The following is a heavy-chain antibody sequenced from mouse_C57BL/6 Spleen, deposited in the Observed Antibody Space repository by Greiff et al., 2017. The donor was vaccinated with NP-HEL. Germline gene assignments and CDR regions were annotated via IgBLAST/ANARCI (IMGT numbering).Heavy chain of an antibody. V-gene: IGHV1-81*01. D-gene: IGHD2-3*01. CDR2: IYPRSGNT. J-gene: IGHJ4*01. Sequence: VKLQESGAELARPGASVKLSCKASGYTFTSYGISWVKQRTGQGLEWIGEIYPRSGNTYYNEKFKGKATLTADKSSSTAYMELRSLTSEDSAVYFCARLRFDDYDAMDYWGQGTSVTVSS. CDR3: ARLRFDDYDAMDY. CDR1: GYTFTSYG.